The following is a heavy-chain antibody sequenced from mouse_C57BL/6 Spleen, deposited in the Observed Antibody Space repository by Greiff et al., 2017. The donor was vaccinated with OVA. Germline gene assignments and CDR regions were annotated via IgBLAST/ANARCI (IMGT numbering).Heavy chain of an antibody. CDR2: ISDGGSYT. V-gene: IGHV5-4*01. D-gene: IGHD2-5*01. Sequence: VQLKESGGGLVKPGGSLKLSCAASGFTFSSYAMSWVRQTPEKRLEWVATISDGGSYTYYPDNVKGRFTITRDNAKNNQYLQMSHLKSEDTAMYYCARGNYSKFYFDYWGQGTTLTVSS. CDR3: ARGNYSKFYFDY. CDR1: GFTFSSYA. J-gene: IGHJ2*01.